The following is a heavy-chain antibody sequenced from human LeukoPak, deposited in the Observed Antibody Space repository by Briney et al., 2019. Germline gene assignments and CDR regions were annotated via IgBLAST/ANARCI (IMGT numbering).Heavy chain of an antibody. J-gene: IGHJ3*02. CDR3: ARARYSGYGGAFDI. CDR2: INWKGGST. CDR1: GFTFDDYG. V-gene: IGHV3-20*04. D-gene: IGHD5-12*01. Sequence: TGGSLRLSCAASGFTFDDYGTSWVRQAPGKGLEWVSGINWKGGSTGYADSVKGRFTISRDNAKNSLYLQMNSLRAEDTALYYCARARYSGYGGAFDIWGQGTMVTVSS.